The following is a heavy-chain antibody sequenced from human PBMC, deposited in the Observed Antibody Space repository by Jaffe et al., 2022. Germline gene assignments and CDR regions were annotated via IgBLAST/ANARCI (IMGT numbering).Heavy chain of an antibody. D-gene: IGHD5-12*01. V-gene: IGHV3-48*03. Sequence: EVQLVESGGGLVQPGGSLRLSCAASGFTFSSYEMNWVRQAPGKGLEWVSYISSSGSTIYYADSVKGRFTISRDNAKNSLYLQMNSLRAEDTAVYYCARCAGHSRKWLRLVQDYWGQGTLVTVSS. CDR3: ARCAGHSRKWLRLVQDY. CDR1: GFTFSSYE. CDR2: ISSSGSTI. J-gene: IGHJ4*02.